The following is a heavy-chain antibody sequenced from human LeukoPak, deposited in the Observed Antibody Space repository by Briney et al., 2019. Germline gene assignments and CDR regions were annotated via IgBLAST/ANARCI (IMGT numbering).Heavy chain of an antibody. CDR2: INSNGGST. CDR3: ARALSESRPFDY. J-gene: IGHJ4*02. Sequence: PGGSLRLSCAASGFTFSSYAMYLVRQAAGKGLEYVSAINSNGGSTHYANSVKGRFTISRDNSKNTLYLQMGSLRAEDMAVYYCARALSESRPFDYWGQGTLVTVSS. CDR1: GFTFSSYA. V-gene: IGHV3-64*01.